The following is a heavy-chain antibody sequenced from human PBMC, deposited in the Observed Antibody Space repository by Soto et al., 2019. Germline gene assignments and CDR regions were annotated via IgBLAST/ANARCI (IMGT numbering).Heavy chain of an antibody. D-gene: IGHD3-3*01. CDR1: GFTLSSSA. V-gene: IGHV3-23*01. CDR2: ISGSGGST. CDR3: AKVHRRITIFGVVIIPYYYGMDV. Sequence: EVQLLESGGGLVQPGGSLRLSCAVSGFTLSSSAMSWVRQAPGKGLEWVSAISGSGGSTYYADSVKGRFTISRDNSKNTLYLQMNSLRAEDTAVYYCAKVHRRITIFGVVIIPYYYGMDVWGQGTTVTVSS. J-gene: IGHJ6*02.